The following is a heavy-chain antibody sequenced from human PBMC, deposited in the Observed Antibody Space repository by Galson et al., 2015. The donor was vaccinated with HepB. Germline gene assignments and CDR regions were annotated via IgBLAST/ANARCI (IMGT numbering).Heavy chain of an antibody. Sequence: LRLSCAASGFPFSTYSMNWVRQAPGKGLEWVSYISSSFSSIYYADSVKGRFTISRDNAKSSLYLQMNSLRAEDTAIYYCARAYYDTAGGYYFDNWGQGTLVTVSS. CDR3: ARAYYDTAGGYYFDN. D-gene: IGHD3-22*01. CDR1: GFPFSTYS. V-gene: IGHV3-48*01. CDR2: ISSSFSSI. J-gene: IGHJ4*02.